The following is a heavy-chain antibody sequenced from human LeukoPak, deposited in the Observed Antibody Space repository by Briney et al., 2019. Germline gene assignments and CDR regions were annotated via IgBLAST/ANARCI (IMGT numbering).Heavy chain of an antibody. Sequence: PGGSLRLSCAASGFTFSSYVMSWVRQAPGKGLEWVSTISGSGGSTYYADSVKGRFTISRDNSKNTLFLQMNSLRAEDKAIYYCAKTTHSRSFYFDYWGQGTLVPVSS. CDR3: AKTTHSRSFYFDY. V-gene: IGHV3-23*01. CDR2: ISGSGGST. J-gene: IGHJ4*02. D-gene: IGHD6-6*01. CDR1: GFTFSSYV.